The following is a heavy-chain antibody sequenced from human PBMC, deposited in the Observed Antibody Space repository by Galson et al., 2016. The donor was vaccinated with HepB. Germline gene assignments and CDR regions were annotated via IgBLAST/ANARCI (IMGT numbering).Heavy chain of an antibody. CDR2: ISWSSGSV. CDR3: AKTDTMTTEYFQH. Sequence: SLRLSCAASGFSFDDYAMHWVRQPPGKGLELVSGISWSSGSVGYADSVKGRFTISRDNVENSLYLQMNSLRAEDTALYYCAKTDTMTTEYFQHWGQGTLVTVSS. V-gene: IGHV3-9*01. J-gene: IGHJ1*01. D-gene: IGHD4-17*01. CDR1: GFSFDDYA.